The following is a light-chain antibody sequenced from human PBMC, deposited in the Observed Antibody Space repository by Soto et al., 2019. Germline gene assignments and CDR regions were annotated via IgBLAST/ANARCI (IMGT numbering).Light chain of an antibody. CDR3: QQCANLPPT. CDR2: DAS. Sequence: DLQMTQSPSSLSASLGARVTITCQASQDISDSLSWYQHKPGKAPKLLIYDASTLETGVPSRFSGRGSGTHFTFAISSLQHDDIATYYSQQCANLPPTFGQGTRLEIK. J-gene: IGKJ5*01. V-gene: IGKV1-33*01. CDR1: QDISDS.